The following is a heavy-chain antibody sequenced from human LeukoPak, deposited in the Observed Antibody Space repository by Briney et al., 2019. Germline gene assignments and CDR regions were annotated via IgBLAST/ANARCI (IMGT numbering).Heavy chain of an antibody. D-gene: IGHD4-17*01. CDR1: GFTFSSYA. Sequence: PGGSLRLSCAASGFTFSSYAMSWVRQAPGKGLEWVSAISGSGGSAYYADSVKGRFTISRDNSKNTLYLQMNSLRAEDTAVYHCAKPNYGDPGDYFDYWGQGTLVTVSS. CDR2: ISGSGGSA. CDR3: AKPNYGDPGDYFDY. J-gene: IGHJ4*02. V-gene: IGHV3-23*01.